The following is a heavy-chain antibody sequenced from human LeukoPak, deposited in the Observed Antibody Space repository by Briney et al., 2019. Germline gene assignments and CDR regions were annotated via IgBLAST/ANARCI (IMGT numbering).Heavy chain of an antibody. CDR1: GYTFTGHY. Sequence: ASVKVSCKASGYTFTGHYLHWVRQAPGQGLEWMGWINPNSGGTNYAQKFQGRVTMTRDTSISTAYMELSRLRSDDTAVYYCARAEIAVADYWGQGTLVTVSS. J-gene: IGHJ4*02. V-gene: IGHV1-2*02. CDR2: INPNSGGT. CDR3: ARAEIAVADY. D-gene: IGHD6-19*01.